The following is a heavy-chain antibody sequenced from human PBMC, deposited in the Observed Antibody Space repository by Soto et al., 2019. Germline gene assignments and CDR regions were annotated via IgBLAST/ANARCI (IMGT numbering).Heavy chain of an antibody. CDR3: AHNPDYYGPAFDY. V-gene: IGHV2-5*02. Sequence: QITLKESGPTLVRPTQTLTLTCTFSGFSLSTNGVGVGWIRQPPGKALEWLALIYWDDEKWYSPSLESRLTVTKDTSKNRVVLTMTSVDPDDTATYYCAHNPDYYGPAFDYWGQGTLVTVSS. J-gene: IGHJ4*02. CDR1: GFSLSTNGVG. CDR2: IYWDDEK. D-gene: IGHD3-10*01.